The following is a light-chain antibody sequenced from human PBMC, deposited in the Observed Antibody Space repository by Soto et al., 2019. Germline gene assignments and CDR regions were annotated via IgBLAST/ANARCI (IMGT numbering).Light chain of an antibody. V-gene: IGLV1-40*01. CDR3: ASWDDSLSGRYV. CDR1: SSNIGAGFD. CDR2: GNS. J-gene: IGLJ1*01. Sequence: QSVLTQPPSVSGAPGQRVTISCTGSSSNIGAGFDVHWYQQLPGTAPKLLIYGNSNRPSGVPDRFSGSRSGTSASLAITGLQAEDDADYYCASWDDSLSGRYVFGSGTKVTVL.